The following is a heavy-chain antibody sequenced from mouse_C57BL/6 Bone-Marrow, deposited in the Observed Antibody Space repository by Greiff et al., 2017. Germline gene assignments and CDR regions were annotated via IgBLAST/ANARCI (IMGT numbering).Heavy chain of an antibody. V-gene: IGHV2-6*01. CDR3: ASLLPQGAY. CDR1: GFSLTSYG. CDR2: IWGVGST. Sequence: QVQLKQSGPGLVAPSQSLSITCTVSGFSLTSYGVDWVRQSPGKGLEWLGVIWGVGSTNYNSALKYSLSISKDNSKSQVFLKMNSLQTDDTAMYYCASLLPQGAYWGQGTLVTVSA. D-gene: IGHD2-1*01. J-gene: IGHJ3*01.